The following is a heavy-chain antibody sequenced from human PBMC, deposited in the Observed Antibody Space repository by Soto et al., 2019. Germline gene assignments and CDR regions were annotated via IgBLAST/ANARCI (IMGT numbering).Heavy chain of an antibody. D-gene: IGHD3-9*01. CDR3: ARGGTGNRDY. J-gene: IGHJ4*02. V-gene: IGHV4-59*01. CDR1: GGSISSYY. CDR2: IYYSGST. Sequence: SETLSLTCTVSGGSISSYYWSWIRQPPGKGLEWIGYIYYSGSTNYNPSLKSRVTISVDTSKNQFSLKLSSVTAADTAVYYCARGGTGNRDYWGQGTLVTVSS.